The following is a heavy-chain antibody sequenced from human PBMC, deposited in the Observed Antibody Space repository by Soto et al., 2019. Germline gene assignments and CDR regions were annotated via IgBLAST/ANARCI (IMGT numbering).Heavy chain of an antibody. Sequence: SVKVSCKASGGTFSSYTISWVRQAPGQGLEWMGRIIPTLGIANYAQKFQGRVTITADKSTSTAYMELSSLRSEDTAVYYCAEDRDAKTVAGTWDYFDYWGQGTLVTVSS. CDR1: GGTFSSYT. J-gene: IGHJ4*02. V-gene: IGHV1-69*02. CDR2: IIPTLGIA. D-gene: IGHD6-19*01. CDR3: AEDRDAKTVAGTWDYFDY.